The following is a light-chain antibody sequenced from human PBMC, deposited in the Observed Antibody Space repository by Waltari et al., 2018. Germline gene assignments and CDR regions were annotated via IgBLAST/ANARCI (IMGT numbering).Light chain of an antibody. V-gene: IGLV2-14*01. CDR1: SSDVGGYNY. CDR2: DVS. CDR3: SSYTSSSTLEV. J-gene: IGLJ1*01. Sequence: QSALTQPASVSGSPGQSITISCPGTSSDVGGYNYVSWYQQHPGQAPKLMIYDVSNRPSGVSNRFSGSKSGNTASLTISGLQAEDEADYYCSSYTSSSTLEVFGTGTKVTVL.